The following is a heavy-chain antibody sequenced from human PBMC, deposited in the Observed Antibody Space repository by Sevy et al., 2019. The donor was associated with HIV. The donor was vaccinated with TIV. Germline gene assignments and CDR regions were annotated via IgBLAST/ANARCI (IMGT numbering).Heavy chain of an antibody. Sequence: GGSLRLSCAASEFTFSSYAMSWVRQAPGKGLEWVSSVSGSGRYTYYADSVKGRFTISRDNSKNSLYVQMNSLRAEDTAVYFCAKGYCSGGSCPRDYYYYGMDVWGQGTTVTVSS. CDR2: VSGSGRYT. D-gene: IGHD2-15*01. CDR1: EFTFSSYA. CDR3: AKGYCSGGSCPRDYYYYGMDV. V-gene: IGHV3-23*01. J-gene: IGHJ6*02.